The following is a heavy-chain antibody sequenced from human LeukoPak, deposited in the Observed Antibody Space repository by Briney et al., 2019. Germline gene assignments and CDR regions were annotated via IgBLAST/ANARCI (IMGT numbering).Heavy chain of an antibody. CDR3: ARAGYSSSSYYYYMDV. D-gene: IGHD6-6*01. J-gene: IGHJ6*03. Sequence: GGSLRLSCAASGFTFSSYEMNWVRQAPGKGLEWVSYISSSGSTIYYADSVKGRFTISRDNAKNSLYLQMNSLRAEDTAVYYCARAGYSSSSYYYYMDVWGKGTTVTVSS. CDR2: ISSSGSTI. CDR1: GFTFSSYE. V-gene: IGHV3-48*03.